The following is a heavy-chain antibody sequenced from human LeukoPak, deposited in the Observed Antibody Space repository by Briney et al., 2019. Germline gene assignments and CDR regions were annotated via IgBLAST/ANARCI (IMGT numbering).Heavy chain of an antibody. CDR1: GFTFDDYA. J-gene: IGHJ3*01. CDR2: ISWNSGSI. D-gene: IGHD1-7*01. Sequence: PGGSLRLSCAASGFTFDDYAMHWVRQAPGKGLEWVSGISWNSGSIGYVDSVKGRFTISRDNAKNSLYLQMNSLRDEDTAVYYCARDPDWNYVRAFDFWGQGTMVIVSS. CDR3: ARDPDWNYVRAFDF. V-gene: IGHV3-9*01.